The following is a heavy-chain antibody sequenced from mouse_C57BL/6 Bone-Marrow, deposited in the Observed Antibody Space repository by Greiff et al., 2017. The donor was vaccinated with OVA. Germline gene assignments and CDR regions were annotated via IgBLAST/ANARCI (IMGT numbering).Heavy chain of an antibody. Sequence: QVQLQQPGAELVMPGASVKLSCKASGYTFTSYWMHWVKQRPGQGLEWIGEIDPSDSYTNYNQKFKGKSTLTLDKSSSTAYMQLSSLTSEDSAVYYCARDGNGWYFDVWGTGTTVTVSS. CDR1: GYTFTSYW. CDR3: ARDGNGWYFDV. CDR2: IDPSDSYT. V-gene: IGHV1-69*01. J-gene: IGHJ1*03. D-gene: IGHD2-1*01.